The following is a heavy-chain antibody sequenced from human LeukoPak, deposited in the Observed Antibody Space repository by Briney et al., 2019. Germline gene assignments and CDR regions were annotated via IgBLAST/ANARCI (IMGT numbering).Heavy chain of an antibody. J-gene: IGHJ6*02. CDR3: ARDLRSGWYGSTYYHGMDV. V-gene: IGHV3-66*01. CDR1: GFTVSSNY. CDR2: IYSGGST. Sequence: GGSLRLSCAASGFTVSSNYMSWVRQAPGKGLEWVSVIYSGGSTYYAASVKGRFTISRDNSKNTLYLQMNSLRAEDTAVYYCARDLRSGWYGSTYYHGMDVWGQGTTVTVSS. D-gene: IGHD6-19*01.